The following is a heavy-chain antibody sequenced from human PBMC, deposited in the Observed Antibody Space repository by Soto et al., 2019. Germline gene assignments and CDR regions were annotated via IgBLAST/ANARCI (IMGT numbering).Heavy chain of an antibody. D-gene: IGHD3-9*01. CDR2: IYSGGST. V-gene: IGHV3-53*04. CDR1: GFTVSSNY. Sequence: EVQLVESGGGLVQPGGSLRLSCAASGFTVSSNYMSWVRQAPGKGLEWVSVIYSGGSTYYADSVKGRFTISRHNSKNTLYLQMHSLRAEDTAVYYCARAPRGIVTGFDYWGQGTLGTVSS. CDR3: ARAPRGIVTGFDY. J-gene: IGHJ4*02.